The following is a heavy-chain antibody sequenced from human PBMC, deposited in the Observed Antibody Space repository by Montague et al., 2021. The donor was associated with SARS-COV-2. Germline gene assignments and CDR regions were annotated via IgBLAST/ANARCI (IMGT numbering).Heavy chain of an antibody. D-gene: IGHD6-19*01. J-gene: IGHJ4*02. V-gene: IGHV4-39*01. CDR3: AREPYTSGWFQQFDY. CDR2: IYYSGTT. CDR1: GGSISSSNYY. Sequence: SETLSLTCTVSGGSISSSNYYWGWIRQPPGKGLEWIGSIYYSGTTYYNPSLQSRVTISVDTSKKQFSLKLSSVTAADTAVYYCAREPYTSGWFQQFDYWGQGTLVTVSS.